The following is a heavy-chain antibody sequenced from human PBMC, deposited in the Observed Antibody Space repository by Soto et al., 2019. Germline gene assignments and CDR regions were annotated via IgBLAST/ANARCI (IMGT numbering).Heavy chain of an antibody. Sequence: QVHLVQSGAEVKKPGASVKVSCKTSGYTFTNYGISWVRQAPGQGLEWMGWISAYNGNTNNAQKFQGRVTMTTDTSTSTAYMELRSLRSDDTAVYYCAVDYSDRRGYLGFWGQGTLVTVSS. J-gene: IGHJ4*02. D-gene: IGHD3-22*01. CDR3: AVDYSDRRGYLGF. V-gene: IGHV1-18*01. CDR1: GYTFTNYG. CDR2: ISAYNGNT.